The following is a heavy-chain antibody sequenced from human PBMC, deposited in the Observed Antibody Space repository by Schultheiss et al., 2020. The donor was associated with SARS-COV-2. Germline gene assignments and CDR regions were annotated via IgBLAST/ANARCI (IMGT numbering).Heavy chain of an antibody. V-gene: IGHV5-51*01. J-gene: IGHJ4*02. D-gene: IGHD4-17*01. CDR1: GYSFTTYW. Sequence: GGSLRLSCKGSGYSFTTYWIGWVRQMPGKGLEWMGIIYPGDSDTRYSPSFQGQVTISADKSISTAYLQWSSLKASDTAMYYCARRGGGGDYGLDYWGQGTLVTVSS. CDR2: IYPGDSDT. CDR3: ARRGGGGDYGLDY.